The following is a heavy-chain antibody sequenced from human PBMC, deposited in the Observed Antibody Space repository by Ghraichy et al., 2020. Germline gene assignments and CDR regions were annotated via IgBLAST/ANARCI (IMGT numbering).Heavy chain of an antibody. CDR1: GGTFSSYA. CDR2: IIPILGIA. D-gene: IGHD1-26*01. J-gene: IGHJ3*02. CDR3: ARVSGGSYEETSHAFDI. V-gene: IGHV1-69*04. Sequence: SVKVSCKASGGTFSSYAISWVRQAPGQGLEWMGRIIPILGIANYAQKFQGRVTITADKSTSTAYMELSSLRSEDTAVYYCARVSGGSYEETSHAFDIWGQGTMVTVSS.